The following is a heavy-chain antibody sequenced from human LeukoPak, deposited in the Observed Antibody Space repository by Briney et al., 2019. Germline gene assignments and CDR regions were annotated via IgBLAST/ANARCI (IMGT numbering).Heavy chain of an antibody. Sequence: SETLSLTCTVSGGSISSISYYWGWIRQPPGKGLEWIGSIYYSGDTYYNPSLKSRVTISVDTSQNQFSLKLSSVTAADTSLYYCARDASGSYYGYYYMDVWGKGTTVTVSS. V-gene: IGHV4-39*02. CDR1: GGSISSISYY. J-gene: IGHJ6*03. CDR2: IYYSGDT. D-gene: IGHD1-26*01. CDR3: ARDASGSYYGYYYMDV.